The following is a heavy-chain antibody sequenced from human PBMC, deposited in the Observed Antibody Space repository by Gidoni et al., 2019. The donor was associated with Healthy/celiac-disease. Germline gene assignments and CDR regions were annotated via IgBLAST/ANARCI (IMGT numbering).Heavy chain of an antibody. V-gene: IGHV4-39*01. CDR3: ARQGGSWYGDY. CDR2: IYYSGST. D-gene: IGHD6-13*01. Sequence: QLQLQESGPGLVKPSETLSLTCTVSGGSISSSSYYWGWIRQPPGKGLEWIGSIYYSGSTYYNPSLKSRVTISVDTSKNQFSLKLSSVTAADTAVYYCARQGGSWYGDYWGQGTLVTVSS. J-gene: IGHJ4*02. CDR1: GGSISSSSYY.